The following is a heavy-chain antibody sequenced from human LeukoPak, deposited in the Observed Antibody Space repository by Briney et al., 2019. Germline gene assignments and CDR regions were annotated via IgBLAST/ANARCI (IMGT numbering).Heavy chain of an antibody. V-gene: IGHV3-23*01. J-gene: IGHJ2*01. CDR2: ISGSGGST. Sequence: PGGSLRLSCAASGFTFSNYAMSWVRQAPGKGLEWVSGISGSGGSTYYADSVKGWLTISRDNSKNTLYLQMDSLRAEDTAVYYCAKVGIRISLIVVVFTTADDWYFDLWGRGTLVTVSS. CDR1: GFTFSNYA. CDR3: AKVGIRISLIVVVFTTADDWYFDL. D-gene: IGHD3-22*01.